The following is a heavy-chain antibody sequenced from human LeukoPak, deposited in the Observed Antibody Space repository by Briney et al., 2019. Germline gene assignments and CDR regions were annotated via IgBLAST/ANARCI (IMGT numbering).Heavy chain of an antibody. CDR1: GFTVSSNY. CDR3: ASRRHDLDAFDI. J-gene: IGHJ3*02. CDR2: IKQDGSEK. Sequence: GSLRLSCAASGFTVSSNYMSWVRQAPGKGLEWVANIKQDGSEKYYVDSVKGRFTISRDNAKNSLYLQMNSLRAEDTAVYYCASRRHDLDAFDIWGQGTMVTVSS. V-gene: IGHV3-7*01.